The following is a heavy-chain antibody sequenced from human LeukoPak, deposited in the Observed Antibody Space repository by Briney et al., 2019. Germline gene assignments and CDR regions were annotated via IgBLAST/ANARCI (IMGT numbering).Heavy chain of an antibody. Sequence: GASVKVSCKASGYTFTSYYMHWVRQAPGQGLEWMGIINPSGGSTSYAQKFQGRVTMTRDTSTSTVYMELSSLRSEDTAVYYCARDIHPGFIVVSPGYWGQGTLVTVSS. V-gene: IGHV1-46*01. CDR3: ARDIHPGFIVVSPGY. CDR1: GYTFTSYY. J-gene: IGHJ4*02. CDR2: INPSGGST. D-gene: IGHD3-16*02.